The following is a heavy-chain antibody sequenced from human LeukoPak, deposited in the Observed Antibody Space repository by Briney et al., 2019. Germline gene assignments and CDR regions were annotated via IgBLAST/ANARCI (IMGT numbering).Heavy chain of an antibody. J-gene: IGHJ3*02. CDR1: GFTFSSYG. CDR3: AKELRGSGSYYRAFDI. V-gene: IGHV3-30*18. CDR2: IPYDGSNK. D-gene: IGHD3-10*01. Sequence: PGGSLRLSCAASGFTFSSYGMPWVRQAPGKGLEWVAVIPYDGSNKYYADSVKGRFTISRDNSKNTLYLQMNSLRAEDTAVYYCAKELRGSGSYYRAFDIWGQGTMVTVSS.